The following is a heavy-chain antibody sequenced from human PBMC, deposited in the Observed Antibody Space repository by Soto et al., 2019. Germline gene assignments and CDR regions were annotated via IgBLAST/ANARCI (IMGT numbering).Heavy chain of an antibody. CDR3: ARVVGGSHFDSTAEYFQH. CDR2: IYYSGST. CDR1: GGSISSYY. V-gene: IGHV4-59*01. D-gene: IGHD1-26*01. J-gene: IGHJ1*01. Sequence: QVQLQESGPGLVKPSETLSLTCTVSGGSISSYYWSWIRQPPGKGLEWIGYIYYSGSTNYNPSLKSRVTISVDTSKNQFSLKLSSVTAADTAVYYCARVVGGSHFDSTAEYFQHWGQGTLVTVSS.